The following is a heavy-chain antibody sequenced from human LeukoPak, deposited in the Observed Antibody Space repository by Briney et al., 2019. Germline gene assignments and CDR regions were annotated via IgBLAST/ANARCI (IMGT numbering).Heavy chain of an antibody. D-gene: IGHD2-2*01. Sequence: SETLSLTCIVSGGSISGYYWNWIRQPAGKGLEWIGRIYTNVITNYNPSLKSRVTMSVDTSKNQFSLMLSSVTAADTAVYYCARGRDPLQPLDYWGQGTLVTVSS. CDR2: IYTNVIT. CDR1: GGSISGYY. CDR3: ARGRDPLQPLDY. J-gene: IGHJ4*02. V-gene: IGHV4-4*07.